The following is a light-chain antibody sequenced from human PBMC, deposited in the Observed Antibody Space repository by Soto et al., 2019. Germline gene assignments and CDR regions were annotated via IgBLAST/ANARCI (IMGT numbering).Light chain of an antibody. V-gene: IGKV3-20*01. Sequence: EIVLTQSPGTLSLSPGERATLSCRASQRVSRSYLAWYQQKPGQAPRLLIYGASSRATVIPDRFSGSGSGTDFTLTLSRLEPEDFAVYYCQQYGSSQSFGQGTKVEIK. CDR3: QQYGSSQS. CDR1: QRVSRSY. CDR2: GAS. J-gene: IGKJ1*01.